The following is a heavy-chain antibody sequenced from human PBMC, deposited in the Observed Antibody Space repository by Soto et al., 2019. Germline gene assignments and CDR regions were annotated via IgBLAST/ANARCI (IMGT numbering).Heavy chain of an antibody. V-gene: IGHV5-51*03. D-gene: IGHD3-16*02. CDR3: GGTRDIGKYFFDY. CDR2: VYPGDSDT. J-gene: IGHJ4*02. CDR1: GYSLLNYW. Sequence: EVHLVQSGAEVKKPGESLQISCKISGYSLLNYWIGWVRQMPGKGLEWMGIVYPGDSDTRYSPSFQGQVTISADKSISTAYLQWSSLRASDTAIYFCGGTRDIGKYFFDYWGQGTLVTVSS.